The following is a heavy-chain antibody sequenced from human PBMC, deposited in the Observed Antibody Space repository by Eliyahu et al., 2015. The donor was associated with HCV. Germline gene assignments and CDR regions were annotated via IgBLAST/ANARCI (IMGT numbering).Heavy chain of an antibody. Sequence: QVHLQESGPGLVKPSETLSLTCTVSGGSIGNFYWSWIRPPPGKGLEWIGXXHHTGGTNYNPXLKRRVTISLDTSKNEYSLSLGSATAADTAVYFCAKGGSWPEYFLHWGRGTLVTVSS. CDR3: AKGGSWPEYFLH. CDR1: GGSIGNFY. CDR2: XHHTGGT. V-gene: IGHV4-59*01. D-gene: IGHD6-13*01. J-gene: IGHJ1*01.